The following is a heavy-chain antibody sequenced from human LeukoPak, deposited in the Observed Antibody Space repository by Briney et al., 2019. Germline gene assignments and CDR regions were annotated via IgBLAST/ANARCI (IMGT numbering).Heavy chain of an antibody. Sequence: GGSLRLSCAASGFTFSSYAMNWVRQAPGKGLEWVSAISGSGGSTYYADSVKGRFTISRDNSKNTLYLQMNSLRAEDTAVYYCARAPNGRFFDYWGQGTLVTVSS. CDR1: GFTFSSYA. J-gene: IGHJ4*02. CDR2: ISGSGGST. V-gene: IGHV3-23*01. D-gene: IGHD2-8*01. CDR3: ARAPNGRFFDY.